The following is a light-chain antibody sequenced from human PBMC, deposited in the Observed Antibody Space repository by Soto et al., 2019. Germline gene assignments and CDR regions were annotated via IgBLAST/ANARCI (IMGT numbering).Light chain of an antibody. J-gene: IGLJ1*01. Sequence: QSALTQPASVSGSPGQSITISCTGTSSDVGGYNYVSWYQQHPGKAPKLMIYDVNNRPSEVSNRFSGSKSGNTASLTISGLQAEDEADYYCSSYTSSSTLLYVFGTGTKVTVL. CDR1: SSDVGGYNY. CDR3: SSYTSSSTLLYV. CDR2: DVN. V-gene: IGLV2-14*01.